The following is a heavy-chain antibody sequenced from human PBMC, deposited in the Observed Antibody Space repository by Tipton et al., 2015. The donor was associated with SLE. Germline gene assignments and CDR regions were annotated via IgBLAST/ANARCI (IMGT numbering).Heavy chain of an antibody. D-gene: IGHD4-17*01. V-gene: IGHV3-48*01. CDR1: GFTFSSYS. CDR2: ISSSSSTI. CDR3: ARYPPVQYGVHAFDI. J-gene: IGHJ3*02. Sequence: GSLRLSCAASGFTFSSYSMNWVRQAPGKGLEWVSYISSSSSTIYYADSVKGRFTISRDNAKNSLYLQMNSLRAEDTAVYYCARYPPVQYGVHAFDIWGQGTMVTVSS.